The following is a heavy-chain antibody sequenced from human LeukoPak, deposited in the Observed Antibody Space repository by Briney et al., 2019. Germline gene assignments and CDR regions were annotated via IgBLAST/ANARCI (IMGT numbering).Heavy chain of an antibody. J-gene: IGHJ4*02. CDR1: GGSISSGGYY. CDR2: IYYSGST. V-gene: IGHV4-31*03. D-gene: IGHD3-9*01. Sequence: SETLSLTCTVSGGSISSGGYYWSWIRQHPGKGLEWIGYIYYSGSTYYNPSLKSRVTISVDTSKNQFSLKLSSVTAADTAVYYCARGKPEMGDLLTGHDYWGQGTLVTVSS. CDR3: ARGKPEMGDLLTGHDY.